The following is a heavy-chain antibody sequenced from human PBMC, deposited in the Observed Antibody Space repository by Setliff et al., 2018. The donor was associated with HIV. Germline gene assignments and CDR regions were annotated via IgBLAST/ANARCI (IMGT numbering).Heavy chain of an antibody. V-gene: IGHV3-23*01. Sequence: GGSLRLSCVASGFTFRTYGMNWVRQAPGKGLEWVAVISGSGTTTYYADSVKGRFTISRDNSKNTVYLQMNSLRAEDTAIYYCAKMVDTSGGYWGSFYRYMDVWGKGTTVTVSS. CDR2: ISGSGTTT. CDR1: GFTFRTYG. D-gene: IGHD3-10*01. CDR3: AKMVDTSGGYWGSFYRYMDV. J-gene: IGHJ6*03.